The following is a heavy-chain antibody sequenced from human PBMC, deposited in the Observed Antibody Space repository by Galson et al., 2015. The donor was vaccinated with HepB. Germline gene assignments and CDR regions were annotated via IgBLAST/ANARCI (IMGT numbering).Heavy chain of an antibody. V-gene: IGHV3-30*14. J-gene: IGHJ6*03. Sequence: SLRLSCAASGFTFSSYAMHWVRQAPGKGLEWVAVISYDGSNKYYADSVKGRFTISRDNSKNTLYPQMNSLRAEDTAVYYCARGGGGYYYYYMDVWGKGTTVTVSS. D-gene: IGHD3-16*01. CDR1: GFTFSSYA. CDR2: ISYDGSNK. CDR3: ARGGGGYYYYYMDV.